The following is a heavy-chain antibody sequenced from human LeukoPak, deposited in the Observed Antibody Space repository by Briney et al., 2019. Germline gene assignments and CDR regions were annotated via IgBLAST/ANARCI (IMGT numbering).Heavy chain of an antibody. CDR1: GYTFTGYY. CDR2: INPNSGGT. D-gene: IGHD6-6*01. V-gene: IGHV1-2*02. J-gene: IGHJ4*02. CDR3: ASGDEYSSSSRSFDY. Sequence: ASVKVSCKASGYTFTGYYMHWVRQAPGQGLEWMGWINPNSGGTNYAQKFQGRVTMTRDTSISTAYMELSRLRSDDTAVYYCASGDEYSSSSRSFDYRGQGTLVTVSS.